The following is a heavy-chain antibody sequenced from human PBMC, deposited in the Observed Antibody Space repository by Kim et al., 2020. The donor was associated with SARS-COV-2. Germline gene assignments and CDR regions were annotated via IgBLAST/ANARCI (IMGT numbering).Heavy chain of an antibody. J-gene: IGHJ4*02. Sequence: YADSVKGRFTISRDNAKNSLYLQMNSLRAEDTAVYYCARGAGVVPAAMFYWGQGTLVTVSS. V-gene: IGHV3-21*01. CDR3: ARGAGVVPAAMFY. D-gene: IGHD2-2*01.